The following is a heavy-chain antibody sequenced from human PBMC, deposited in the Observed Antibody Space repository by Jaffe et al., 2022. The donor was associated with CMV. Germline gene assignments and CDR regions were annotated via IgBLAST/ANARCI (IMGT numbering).Heavy chain of an antibody. Sequence: EVQLVESGGGLVQPGGSLRLSCAASGFTFSSYWMHWVRQAPGKGLVWVSRINSDGSSTSYADSVKGRFTISRDNAKNTLYLQMNSLRAEDTAVYYCARDRIAPPYYYYYYMDVWGKGTTVTVSS. CDR3: ARDRIAPPYYYYYYMDV. D-gene: IGHD3-16*02. J-gene: IGHJ6*03. CDR1: GFTFSSYW. CDR2: INSDGSST. V-gene: IGHV3-74*01.